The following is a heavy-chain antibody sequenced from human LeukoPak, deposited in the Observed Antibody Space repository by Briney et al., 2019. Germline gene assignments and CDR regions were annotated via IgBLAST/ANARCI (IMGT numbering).Heavy chain of an antibody. D-gene: IGHD5-18*01. CDR1: GGSISSYY. J-gene: IGHJ3*02. CDR3: ARHGYSSAFDI. CDR2: IYYSGST. V-gene: IGHV4-59*08. Sequence: SETLSLTCTVSGGSISSYYWSWIRQPPGKGLEWIGYIYYSGSTNYNPSLKSRVTISVDTSKNQFSLKLSSVTAADTAVYYCARHGYSSAFDIWGQGTMVTVSS.